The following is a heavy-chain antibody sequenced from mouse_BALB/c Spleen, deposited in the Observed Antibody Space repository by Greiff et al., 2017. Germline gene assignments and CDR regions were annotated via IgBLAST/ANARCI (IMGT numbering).Heavy chain of an antibody. CDR3: ARSITTATMDY. Sequence: QVQLQQSGAELVRPGTSVKVSCKASGYAFTNYLIEWVKQRPGQGLEWIGVINPGSGGTNYNEKFKGKATLTADKSSSTAYMQLSSLTSDDSAVYFCARSITTATMDYWGQGTSVTVSS. CDR1: GYAFTNYL. D-gene: IGHD1-2*01. J-gene: IGHJ4*01. V-gene: IGHV1-54*01. CDR2: INPGSGGT.